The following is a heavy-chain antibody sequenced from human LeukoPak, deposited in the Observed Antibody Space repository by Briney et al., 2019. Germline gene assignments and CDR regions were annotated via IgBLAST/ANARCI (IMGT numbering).Heavy chain of an antibody. CDR2: ISANNGNT. D-gene: IGHD2-2*01. V-gene: IGHV1-18*01. J-gene: IGHJ5*02. Sequence: GASVKVSCKASGYTFTSYGISWVRQAPGQGLEWMGWISANNGNTNYAQKFQGRVTMTTDTSTSTAYMELRSLRSDDTAVYYCARAVYCSSTSCYFVPFDPWGQGTLVTVSS. CDR3: ARAVYCSSTSCYFVPFDP. CDR1: GYTFTSYG.